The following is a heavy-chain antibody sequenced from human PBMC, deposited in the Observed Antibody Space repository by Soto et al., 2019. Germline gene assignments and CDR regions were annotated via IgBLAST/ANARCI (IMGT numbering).Heavy chain of an antibody. CDR2: IYYSANT. CDR3: GRSGGNSYYYGMDV. Sequence: QVQLQESGPGLVKPSQTLSLTCSVSGGSISSGGYYWSWIRQPPGKGLEWIGYIYYSANTHYNPSLKGRVSISADTSKNQFSLNLSSVTGADTAVYYCGRSGGNSYYYGMDVWGQGTTVTVSS. CDR1: GGSISSGGYY. V-gene: IGHV4-31*02. D-gene: IGHD3-10*01. J-gene: IGHJ6*02.